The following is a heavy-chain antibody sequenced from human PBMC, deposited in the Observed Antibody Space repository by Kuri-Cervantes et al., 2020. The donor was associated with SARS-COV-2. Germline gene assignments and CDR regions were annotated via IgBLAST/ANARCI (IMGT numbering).Heavy chain of an antibody. J-gene: IGHJ4*02. D-gene: IGHD3-3*01. V-gene: IGHV4-59*05. CDR1: GGSISSYY. Sequence: SETLSLTCTVSGGSISSYYWSWIRQPPGKGLEWIGSIYYSGSTYYNPSLKSRVTISVDTSKNQFSLKLSSVTAAETAVYYCARLKVSVAEFWSCYPAYYFDYWGQGTLVTVSS. CDR2: IYYSGST. CDR3: ARLKVSVAEFWSCYPAYYFDY.